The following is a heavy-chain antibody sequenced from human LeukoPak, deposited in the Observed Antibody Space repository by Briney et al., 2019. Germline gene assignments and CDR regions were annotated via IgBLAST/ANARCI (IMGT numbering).Heavy chain of an antibody. D-gene: IGHD3-16*01. CDR3: AKDLGPYNSGFGDFDY. CDR1: RFMFISYA. CDR2: LSGRGGNT. Sequence: QPGGSLRLSCAASRFMFISYAMRWVRQAPGKGLEWVSGLSGRGGNTYYADSVKGRVTISRDNFQNTLCLQMNNRRAEDTALYYCAKDLGPYNSGFGDFDYWGQGNLVTVSS. J-gene: IGHJ4*02. V-gene: IGHV3-23*01.